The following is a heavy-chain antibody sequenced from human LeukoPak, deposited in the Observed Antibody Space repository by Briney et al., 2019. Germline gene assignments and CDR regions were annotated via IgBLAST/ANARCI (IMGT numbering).Heavy chain of an antibody. CDR2: IYYSGST. Sequence: PSETLPLTCTVSGGSISSYYWSWIRQPPGKGLEWIGYIYYSGSTNYNPSLKSRVTISVDTSKNQFSLKLSSVTAADTAVYYCARHEEYYYDSSGYLDYWGQGTLVTVSS. J-gene: IGHJ4*02. CDR3: ARHEEYYYDSSGYLDY. V-gene: IGHV4-59*08. CDR1: GGSISSYY. D-gene: IGHD3-22*01.